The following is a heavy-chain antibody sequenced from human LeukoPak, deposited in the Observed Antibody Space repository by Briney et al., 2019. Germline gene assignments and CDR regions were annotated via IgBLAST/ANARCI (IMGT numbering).Heavy chain of an antibody. CDR2: ISGSGGST. CDR3: AKGEGITMVRGVRYPWYFDL. D-gene: IGHD3-10*01. Sequence: GGSLRLSCAASGFTFSSYAVSWVRQAPGKGLECVSAISGSGGSTYYADSVKGRFTISRDNSKNTLYLQMNSLRAEDTAVYHCAKGEGITMVRGVRYPWYFDLWGRGTLVTVSS. V-gene: IGHV3-23*01. CDR1: GFTFSSYA. J-gene: IGHJ2*01.